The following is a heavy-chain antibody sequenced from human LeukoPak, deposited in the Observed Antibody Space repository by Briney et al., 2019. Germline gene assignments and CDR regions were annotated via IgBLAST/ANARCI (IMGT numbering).Heavy chain of an antibody. V-gene: IGHV4-39*01. Sequence: SETLSLTCSVSGDSVSRSDSYWDWIRQSPGKGLEWIGTIYYSGRTYYSPSLKSRGTMSVDPSNNQFSLNLRSVTAADTAVYYCARRRYYDGSGYLEWGQGTLLSVSS. CDR3: ARRRYYDGSGYLE. CDR1: GDSVSRSDSY. D-gene: IGHD3-22*01. J-gene: IGHJ1*01. CDR2: IYYSGRT.